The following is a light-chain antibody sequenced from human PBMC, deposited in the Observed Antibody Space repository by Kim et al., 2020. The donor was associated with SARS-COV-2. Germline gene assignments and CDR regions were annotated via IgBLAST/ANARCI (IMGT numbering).Light chain of an antibody. CDR1: QSVSRS. CDR2: DAS. Sequence: EIVLTQSPATLPLSPGERATLSCRASQSVSRSLAWYQQKPGQAPRLLIYDASNRATGIPARFSGSGSETDFTLTISSLQPEDFAVYYCQHRSNWPLTFGGGTKVDIK. J-gene: IGKJ4*01. CDR3: QHRSNWPLT. V-gene: IGKV3-11*01.